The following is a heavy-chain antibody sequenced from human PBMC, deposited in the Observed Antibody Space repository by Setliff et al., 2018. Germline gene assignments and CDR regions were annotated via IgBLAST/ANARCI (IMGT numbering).Heavy chain of an antibody. CDR3: AGSGGGKALGRERPYYYYMDV. CDR2: IYTSGTT. D-gene: IGHD3-16*01. V-gene: IGHV4-61*09. CDR1: GGSISSGSDY. Sequence: SETLSLTCSVSGGSISSGSDYWTWIRQPAGKGLEWIGHIYTSGTTSYNPSLKSRVTMSVDTSKNQFSLKLTSVTAADTAVYYCAGSGGGKALGRERPYYYYMDVWGKGTTVTVSS. J-gene: IGHJ6*03.